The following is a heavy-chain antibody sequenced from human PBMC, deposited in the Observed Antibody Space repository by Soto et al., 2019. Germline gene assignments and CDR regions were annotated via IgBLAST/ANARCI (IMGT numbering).Heavy chain of an antibody. CDR1: GGSFSGYY. CDR2: INHSGST. V-gene: IGHV4-34*01. J-gene: IGHJ6*02. CDR3: ARALPRYYDFWSGYWYYYGMDV. D-gene: IGHD3-3*01. Sequence: SETLSLTCAVYGGSFSGYYWSWIRQPPGKGLEWIGEINHSGSTNYNPSLKSRVTISVDTSKNQFSLKLSSVTAADTAVYYCARALPRYYDFWSGYWYYYGMDVWGQGTTVTVS.